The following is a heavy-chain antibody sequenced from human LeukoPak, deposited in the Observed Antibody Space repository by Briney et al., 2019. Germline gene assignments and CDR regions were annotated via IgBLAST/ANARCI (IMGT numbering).Heavy chain of an antibody. D-gene: IGHD2-2*01. CDR1: GYTFATYW. CDR3: TRTPRLVAHAFYFDQ. CDR2: IYPSDSDT. J-gene: IGHJ4*02. Sequence: GESLKISCKGFGYTFATYWIGWVRQMAGEGPKWLGTIYPSDSDTRYSPSFQGHVTISADKSITTAYLQWSSLKASDSAMYYCTRTPRLVAHAFYFDQWGRGTLVTVSS. V-gene: IGHV5-51*01.